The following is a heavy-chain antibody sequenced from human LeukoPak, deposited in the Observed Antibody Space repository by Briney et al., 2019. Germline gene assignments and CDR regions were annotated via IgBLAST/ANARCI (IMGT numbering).Heavy chain of an antibody. CDR1: GGSISSYY. CDR2: IYYSGST. D-gene: IGHD1-14*01. V-gene: IGHV4-59*01. Sequence: SETLSLTCTVSGGSISSYYWSWIRQPPGKGLEWIGYIYYSGSTNYNPSLKSRVTISVDTSKNQFSLKLSSVTAADTAVYYCAXTPRTXTKIPYWYFDLWGRGTLVTVSS. J-gene: IGHJ2*01. CDR3: AXTPRTXTKIPYWYFDL.